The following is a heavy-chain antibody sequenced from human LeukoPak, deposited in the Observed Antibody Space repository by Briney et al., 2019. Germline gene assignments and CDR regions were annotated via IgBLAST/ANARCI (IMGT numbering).Heavy chain of an antibody. D-gene: IGHD3-22*01. CDR3: ARDLYYYDSSGGQGY. CDR1: GGSFSGYY. CDR2: INHSGNT. J-gene: IGHJ4*02. V-gene: IGHV4-34*01. Sequence: PSETLSLTCAVYGGSFSGYYWSGIRRPPGKGRVCVGEINHSGNTNYNPSLKNRVTISVDTSKNQFSLKLSSVTAAETAVYYCARDLYYYDSSGGQGYWGQGTLVTVSS.